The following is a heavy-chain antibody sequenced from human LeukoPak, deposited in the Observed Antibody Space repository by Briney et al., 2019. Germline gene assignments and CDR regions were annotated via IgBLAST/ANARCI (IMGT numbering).Heavy chain of an antibody. CDR1: GGSISSSSYY. CDR3: AGGHSYTGIVGASAFDY. Sequence: PSESLSLTCTVSGGSISSSSYYWGWIRQPPGKGLDWIGSIYYSGSTYYNPSLKSRVTISVDTSKNQFSLKLSSVTAAGTAVYYCAGGHSYTGIVGASAFDYWGQGTLVTVSS. J-gene: IGHJ4*02. D-gene: IGHD1-26*01. V-gene: IGHV4-39*01. CDR2: IYYSGST.